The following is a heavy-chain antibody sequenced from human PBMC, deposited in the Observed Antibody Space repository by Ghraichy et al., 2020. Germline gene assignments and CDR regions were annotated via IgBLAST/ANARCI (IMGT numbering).Heavy chain of an antibody. D-gene: IGHD6-13*01. CDR3: ARAPSGSSSWYPSDY. Sequence: SETMSLTCTVSGGSISSYYWSWIRQPPGKGLEWIGYIYYSGSTNYNPSLKSRVTISVDTSKNQFSLKLSSVTAADTAVYYCARAPSGSSSWYPSDYWGQGTLVTVSS. V-gene: IGHV4-59*01. CDR2: IYYSGST. J-gene: IGHJ4*02. CDR1: GGSISSYY.